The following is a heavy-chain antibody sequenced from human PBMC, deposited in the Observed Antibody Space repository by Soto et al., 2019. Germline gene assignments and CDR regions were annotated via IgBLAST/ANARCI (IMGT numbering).Heavy chain of an antibody. CDR3: ARDLMPNDRGLGDLAY. D-gene: IGHD3-22*01. CDR2: ITSKTGDQ. V-gene: IGHV3-21*06. J-gene: IGHJ4*02. Sequence: PGGSLRLSCAASGFTFNKYSMNWVRQAPGKGLEWVSSITSKTGDQYYADSVKGRFIISRDSTKSSLSLQVTSLRDEDTAVYYCARDLMPNDRGLGDLAYWGQGTLVTVPS. CDR1: GFTFNKYS.